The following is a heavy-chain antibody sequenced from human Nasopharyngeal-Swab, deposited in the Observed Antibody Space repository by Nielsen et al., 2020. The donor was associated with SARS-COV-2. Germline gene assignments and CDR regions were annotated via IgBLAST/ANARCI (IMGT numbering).Heavy chain of an antibody. Sequence: TLSLTCTVSGGSISSGSYYWSWIRQPAGKGLEWIGRIYTSGSTNYNPSLKSRVTISVDTSKNQFSLKLSSVTAADTAVYYCGRGALGWFDPWGQGTLVTVSS. V-gene: IGHV4-61*02. J-gene: IGHJ5*02. D-gene: IGHD3-10*01. CDR1: GGSISSGSYY. CDR3: GRGALGWFDP. CDR2: IYTSGST.